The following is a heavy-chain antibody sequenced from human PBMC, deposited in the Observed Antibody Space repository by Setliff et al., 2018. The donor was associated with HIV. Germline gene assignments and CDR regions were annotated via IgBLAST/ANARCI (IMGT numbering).Heavy chain of an antibody. V-gene: IGHV4-59*01. CDR3: ARGAFGSMGY. D-gene: IGHD3-10*01. CDR1: GGSISSYY. Sequence: SETLSLTCTVSGGSISSYYWSWIRQPPGKGLEWIGYIYYSGSTNYNPSLKSRVTISVDTSKNQFSLTLNSVTAADTAVYYCARGAFGSMGYWGQGTLVTVSS. J-gene: IGHJ4*02. CDR2: IYYSGST.